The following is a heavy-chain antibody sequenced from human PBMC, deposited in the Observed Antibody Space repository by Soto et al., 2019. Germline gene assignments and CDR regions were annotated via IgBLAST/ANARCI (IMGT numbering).Heavy chain of an antibody. CDR2: IIPIFGTA. J-gene: IGHJ4*02. Sequence: SVKVSCKASGCTFSSYAISCVRQAPGQVLEWMGGIIPIFGTANYAQKFQGRVTITADESTSTAYMELSSLRSEDTAVYYCAREEPSDMITFGGVIAHWGQGTLVTVSS. CDR1: GCTFSSYA. D-gene: IGHD3-16*02. V-gene: IGHV1-69*13. CDR3: AREEPSDMITFGGVIAH.